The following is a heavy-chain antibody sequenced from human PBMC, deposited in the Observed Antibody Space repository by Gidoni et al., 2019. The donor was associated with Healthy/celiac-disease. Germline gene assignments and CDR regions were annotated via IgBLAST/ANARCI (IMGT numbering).Heavy chain of an antibody. CDR3: ARGGCSSTSCSYYYYYYGMDV. Sequence: EVQLVESGGGLVQPGGSLRLSCAASGFTFRSYWMHWVRQAPGKGLVWVSRINSDGSSTSYADSVKGRFTISRDNAKNTLYLQMNSLRAEDTAVYYCARGGCSSTSCSYYYYYYGMDVWGQGTTVTVSS. CDR2: INSDGSST. V-gene: IGHV3-74*01. CDR1: GFTFRSYW. D-gene: IGHD2-2*01. J-gene: IGHJ6*02.